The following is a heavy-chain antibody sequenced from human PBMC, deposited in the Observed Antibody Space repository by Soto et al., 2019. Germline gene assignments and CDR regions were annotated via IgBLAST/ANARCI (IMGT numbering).Heavy chain of an antibody. CDR3: ARGGLGYCSGGSCYEPYYYYYYMDV. Sequence: ASVKVSCKASGYTFTSYYMHWVRQAPGQGLEWMGIISPSGGSTSYAQKSQGRVTMTRDTSTSTVYMELSSLRFEDTAVYYCARGGLGYCSGGSCYEPYYYYYYMDVWGKGTTVTVSS. J-gene: IGHJ6*03. CDR2: ISPSGGST. V-gene: IGHV1-46*03. D-gene: IGHD2-15*01. CDR1: GYTFTSYY.